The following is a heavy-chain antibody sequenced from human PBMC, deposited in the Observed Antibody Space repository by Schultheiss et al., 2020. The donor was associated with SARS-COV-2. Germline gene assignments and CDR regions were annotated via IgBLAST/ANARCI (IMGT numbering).Heavy chain of an antibody. V-gene: IGHV3-23*01. D-gene: IGHD1-26*01. CDR3: AKTVGATMGGYFDY. CDR1: GFTFSSYA. CDR2: ISGTGGST. J-gene: IGHJ4*02. Sequence: GSLKISCAASGFTFSSYAMSWVRQAPGKGLEWVSAISGTGGSTYYADSVKGRFTISRDNSKNTLYLQMNSLRAEDTAVYYCAKTVGATMGGYFDYWGQGTLVTVSS.